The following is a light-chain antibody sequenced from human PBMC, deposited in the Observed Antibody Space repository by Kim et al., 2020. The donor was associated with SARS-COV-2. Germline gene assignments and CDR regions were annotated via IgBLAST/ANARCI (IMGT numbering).Light chain of an antibody. CDR1: QSVSSTY. CDR2: GAS. CDR3: QHYGSTTWT. Sequence: PGERATLSCRASQSVSSTYLAWYQQKPGQAPRLLIFGASTRATGIPDRFSGSGSGTDFTLAISRLEPEDFAVYFCQHYGSTTWTFGQGTKVDIK. V-gene: IGKV3-20*01. J-gene: IGKJ1*01.